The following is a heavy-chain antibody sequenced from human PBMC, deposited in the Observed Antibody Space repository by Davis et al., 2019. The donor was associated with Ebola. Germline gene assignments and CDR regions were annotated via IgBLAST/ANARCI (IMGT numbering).Heavy chain of an antibody. CDR3: ARGDGGSNSYYPDY. J-gene: IGHJ4*02. D-gene: IGHD6-13*01. CDR2: TSASGTTK. V-gene: IGHV3-48*03. Sequence: PAGSLRLSCAASGFTFSGYEMNWIRQAPGKGLEWVSYTSASGTTKHYADSVKGRFTISRDNAKNSLYLQMTSLRADDTAVYYCARGDGGSNSYYPDYWGQGTLVVVSS. CDR1: GFTFSGYE.